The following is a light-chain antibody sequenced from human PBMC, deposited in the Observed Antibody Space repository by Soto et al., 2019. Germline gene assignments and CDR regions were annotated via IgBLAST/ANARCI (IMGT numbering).Light chain of an antibody. V-gene: IGKV1-5*01. CDR1: QSISSW. CDR2: DAS. Sequence: DIQMTKSPSTLSASVGDRVTITCRASQSISSWLAWYQQKPGKAPKFLIYDASSLESGVPSRFSGSGSGTEFTLTISSLHPDDFATYSCQQYISLPWTFGQGTKVDTK. CDR3: QQYISLPWT. J-gene: IGKJ1*01.